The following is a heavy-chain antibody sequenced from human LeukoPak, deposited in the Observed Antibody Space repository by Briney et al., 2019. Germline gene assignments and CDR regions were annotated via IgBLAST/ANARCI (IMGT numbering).Heavy chain of an antibody. V-gene: IGHV3-7*01. Sequence: GGSLRLSCAASGFTFSSYWMSWVRQAPGKGLEWVANIKQDGSEKYYVDSVKGRFTISRDNAKHSLYLQMNSLRAEDTAVYYCAREGPCCPNDYCYYGMDVWGQGTTVTVSS. J-gene: IGHJ6*02. CDR3: AREGPCCPNDYCYYGMDV. CDR2: IKQDGSEK. CDR1: GFTFSSYW.